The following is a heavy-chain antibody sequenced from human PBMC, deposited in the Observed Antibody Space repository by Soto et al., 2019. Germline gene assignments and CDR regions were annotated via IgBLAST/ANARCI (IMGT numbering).Heavy chain of an antibody. Sequence: SETLSLTCTVSGGSISSYYWSWIRQPPGKGLEWIGYMYFSGSTNYNPSLKNRVTISVDTSKNQFSLKLSSVTAADTAVYYCAREYSSGWAKWFDPWGQGTLVTVS. CDR2: MYFSGST. V-gene: IGHV4-59*01. J-gene: IGHJ5*02. CDR1: GGSISSYY. CDR3: AREYSSGWAKWFDP. D-gene: IGHD6-19*01.